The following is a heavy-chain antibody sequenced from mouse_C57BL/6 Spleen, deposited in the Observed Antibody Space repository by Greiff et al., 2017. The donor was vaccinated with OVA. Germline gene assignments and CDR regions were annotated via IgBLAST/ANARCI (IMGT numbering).Heavy chain of an antibody. CDR2: ISSGGDYI. V-gene: IGHV5-9-1*02. CDR1: GFTFSSYA. CDR3: TRDDDGYYDYAMDY. J-gene: IGHJ4*01. Sequence: EVKVEESGEGLVKPGGSLKLSCAASGFTFSSYAMSWVRQTPEKRLEWVAYISSGGDYIYYADTVKGRFTISRDNARNTLYLQMSSLKSEDTAMYYCTRDDDGYYDYAMDYWGQGTSVTVSS. D-gene: IGHD2-3*01.